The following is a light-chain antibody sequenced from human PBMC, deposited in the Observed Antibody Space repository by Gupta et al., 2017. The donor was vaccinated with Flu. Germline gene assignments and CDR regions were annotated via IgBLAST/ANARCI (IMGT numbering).Light chain of an antibody. V-gene: IGLV1-44*01. CDR2: CDN. J-gene: IGLJ3*02. CDR1: GTNRGKNN. Sequence: RIIISCSGDGTNRGKNNVNWHQRLAETPPKLLCDCDNQRRSGVPDRFSGSKSGTSASLTILVLQSEDEADDYYAARNEHRNGWVFGGGTKLTVL. CDR3: AARNEHRNGWV.